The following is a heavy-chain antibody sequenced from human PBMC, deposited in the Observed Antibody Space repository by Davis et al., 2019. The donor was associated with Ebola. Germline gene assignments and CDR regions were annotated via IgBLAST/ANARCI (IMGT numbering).Heavy chain of an antibody. V-gene: IGHV6-1*01. D-gene: IGHD5-12*01. J-gene: IGHJ6*04. CDR1: GDSVAGGSGG. CDR2: TYYKSKWYN. CDR3: ARGWLRSGLDV. Sequence: HSQTPSLTRAISGDSVAGGSGGWNWIRQSPSRGLEWLGRTYYKSKWYNDYAVSVKSRITINADPSKNQFSLQLNSVTPEDTAVYYCARGWLRSGLDVWGKGAAVIVSS.